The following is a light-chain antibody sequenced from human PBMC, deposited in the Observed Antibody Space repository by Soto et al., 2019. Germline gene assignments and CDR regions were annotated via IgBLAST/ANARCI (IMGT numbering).Light chain of an antibody. CDR3: QQYGRPPPYT. V-gene: IGKV3-20*01. J-gene: IGKJ2*01. CDR2: AAS. Sequence: ENVLTQSPVTLSLSPGERATLSCRASQSVTSNKVAWFQQKPGQAPRLLIRAASSRATGIPDRFSGSGSATDFTHTISRLEHEDFAVYYCQQYGRPPPYTFGQGTKLEIK. CDR1: QSVTSNK.